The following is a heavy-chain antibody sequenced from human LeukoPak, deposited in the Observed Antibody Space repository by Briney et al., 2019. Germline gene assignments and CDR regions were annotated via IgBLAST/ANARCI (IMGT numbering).Heavy chain of an antibody. CDR1: GYTFTGYY. CDR3: ARGNSAEYFQH. Sequence: GASVKVSCKASGYTFTGYYIHWVRRAPGQGLEWMGCINPNSGGTNYAQKFQGRVTMTRDTSISTAYMELSRLRSDDTAVYYCARGNSAEYFQHWGQGTLVTVSS. J-gene: IGHJ1*01. V-gene: IGHV1-2*02. CDR2: INPNSGGT.